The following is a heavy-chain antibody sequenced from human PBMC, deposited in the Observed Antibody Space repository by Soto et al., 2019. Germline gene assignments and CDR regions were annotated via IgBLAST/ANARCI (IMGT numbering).Heavy chain of an antibody. Sequence: QVQLGQSGAEVKKPGASVKVSCQASGYAFSNNDISWVRQCTGQGLEWMGWMNPNSGNGGYAQKFQGRVTMTRDTSTSTAYMELSSLTSDDTAIYYCARMATSGTLNWFDPWGQGTLVTVSS. CDR2: MNPNSGNG. J-gene: IGHJ5*02. V-gene: IGHV1-8*01. CDR3: ARMATSGTLNWFDP. CDR1: GYAFSNND.